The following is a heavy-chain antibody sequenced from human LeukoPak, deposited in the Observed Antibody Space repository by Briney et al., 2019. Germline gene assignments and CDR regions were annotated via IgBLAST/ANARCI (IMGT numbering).Heavy chain of an antibody. V-gene: IGHV3-11*01. CDR3: ARDRLVVAGRWFDP. D-gene: IGHD2-15*01. CDR2: ISSSGSTI. CDR1: GFTFSDYY. Sequence: PGGSLRLSCAASGFTFSDYYMSWIRQAPGKGLEWVSYISSSGSTIYYADSVKGRFTISRDNAKNSLYLQMNSLRAEDTAVYYCARDRLVVAGRWFDPWGQGTLVTVSS. J-gene: IGHJ5*02.